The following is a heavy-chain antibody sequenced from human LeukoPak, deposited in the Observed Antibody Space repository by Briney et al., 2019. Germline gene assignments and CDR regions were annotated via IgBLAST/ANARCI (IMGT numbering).Heavy chain of an antibody. CDR1: GFTFSTYP. D-gene: IGHD2-15*01. CDR2: ISYDGSDK. V-gene: IGHV3-30*09. CDR3: ARDRVAVYCSGGNCQSRYYYYDMDV. Sequence: GGSLRLSCAASGFTFSTYPMHWVRQAPGKGLEWVASISYDGSDKGFPDSVKGRFAISRDNSNNTLYLQMNSLRPEDTAVYFCARDRVAVYCSGGNCQSRYYYYDMDVWGQGTTVTVSS. J-gene: IGHJ6*02.